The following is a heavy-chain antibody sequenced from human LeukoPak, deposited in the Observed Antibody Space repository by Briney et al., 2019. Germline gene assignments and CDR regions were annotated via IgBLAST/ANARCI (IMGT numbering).Heavy chain of an antibody. J-gene: IGHJ4*02. Sequence: GGSLRLSCRASGFTFSNYAMVWVRQAPGKGLEWVAVISNDGTYKQYADSVKGRFTISRDDSESTLSLQMNSLRPEDTAVYYCSADSSDDFWGQGTLVTVSS. CDR1: GFTFSNYA. CDR2: ISNDGTYK. CDR3: SADSSDDF. V-gene: IGHV3-30*16. D-gene: IGHD3-3*01.